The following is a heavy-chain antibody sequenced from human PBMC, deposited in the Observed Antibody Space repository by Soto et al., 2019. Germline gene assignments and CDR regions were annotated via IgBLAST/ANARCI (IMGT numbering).Heavy chain of an antibody. D-gene: IGHD6-19*01. CDR2: IYYSGST. Sequence: PSETLSLTCTVSGDSTSSSGFYWGWIRQPPGKGLEWIGSIYYSGSTYYNPAHKSRVTISIGTSQNQFSLKLRSVTAADTAVYFCARREDGVAGYIDYWGQGTLVTVSS. CDR3: ARREDGVAGYIDY. CDR1: GDSTSSSGFY. J-gene: IGHJ4*02. V-gene: IGHV4-39*01.